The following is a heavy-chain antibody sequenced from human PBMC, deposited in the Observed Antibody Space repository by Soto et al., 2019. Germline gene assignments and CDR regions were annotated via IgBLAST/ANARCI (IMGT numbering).Heavy chain of an antibody. CDR2: MSPSSGNT. CDR3: ARVGGQLFGDHGMDV. Sequence: QVQLVQSGAEVKKPGASVKVSCKASGYTFTTYEINWVRQVPGQGLEWMGWMSPSSGNTGYVDQFRGRVTMTSNTSMPTAYMELSSLRSEDTAVYYWARVGGQLFGDHGMDVWGQGTTVTVSS. V-gene: IGHV1-8*01. J-gene: IGHJ6*02. CDR1: GYTFTTYE. D-gene: IGHD3-10*01.